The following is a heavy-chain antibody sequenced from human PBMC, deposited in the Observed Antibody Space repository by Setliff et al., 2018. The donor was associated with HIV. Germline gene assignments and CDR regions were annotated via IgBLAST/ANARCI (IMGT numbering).Heavy chain of an antibody. D-gene: IGHD3-16*02. CDR2: IYPDDSET. Sequence: PGESLKISCKGSGYSFTSYWVAWVRQMPGKGLEWMGIIYPDDSETKYSPSFQGQVTISVDRSISTAYLQWNNLKASDSAIYYCARHPPRGYPKNWFDPWGQGTLVTVSS. CDR3: ARHPPRGYPKNWFDP. J-gene: IGHJ5*02. CDR1: GYSFTSYW. V-gene: IGHV5-51*01.